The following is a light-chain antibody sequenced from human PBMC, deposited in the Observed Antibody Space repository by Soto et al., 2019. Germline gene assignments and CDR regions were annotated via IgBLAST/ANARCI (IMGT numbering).Light chain of an antibody. Sequence: QSALTQPASVSGSPGQSITISCAGTSSDVGRYNFVSWYQQHPGKVPKLMIFEVTKRPSGVSDRFSGSKSGNTASLTISGLQTDDEADYYCFSDVGGGVYVFGTGTKVTVL. CDR1: SSDVGRYNF. CDR2: EVT. V-gene: IGLV2-23*02. J-gene: IGLJ1*01. CDR3: FSDVGGGVYV.